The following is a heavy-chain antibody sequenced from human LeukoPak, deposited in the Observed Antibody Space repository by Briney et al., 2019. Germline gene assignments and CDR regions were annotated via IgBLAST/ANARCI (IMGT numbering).Heavy chain of an antibody. CDR3: ARDLVGATNWFDP. D-gene: IGHD1-26*01. Sequence: GGSLRLSCAASGFTFSSYEMNWVRQAPGKGLEWVSSISSSSSYIYYADSVKGRFTISRDNAKNSLYLQMNSLRAEDTAVYYCARDLVGATNWFDPWGQGTLVTVSS. CDR2: ISSSSSYI. CDR1: GFTFSSYE. J-gene: IGHJ5*02. V-gene: IGHV3-21*01.